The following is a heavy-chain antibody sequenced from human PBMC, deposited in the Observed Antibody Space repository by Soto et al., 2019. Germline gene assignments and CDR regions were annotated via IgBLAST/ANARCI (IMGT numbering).Heavy chain of an antibody. CDR3: ARECGQQWLVPDAFDI. Sequence: QVQLVESGGGVVQPGRSLRLSCAASGFTFSSYGMHWVRQAPGKGLEWVAVIWYDGSNKYYADSVKGRFTISRDNSKNTLYLQMTSLRAEDTAVYYWARECGQQWLVPDAFDIWGQWTMFTVSS. CDR2: IWYDGSNK. V-gene: IGHV3-33*01. J-gene: IGHJ3*02. CDR1: GFTFSSYG. D-gene: IGHD6-19*01.